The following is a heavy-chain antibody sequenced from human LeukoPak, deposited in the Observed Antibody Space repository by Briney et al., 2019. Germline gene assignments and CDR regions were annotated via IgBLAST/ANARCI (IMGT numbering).Heavy chain of an antibody. CDR1: GFTFSSYS. V-gene: IGHV3-21*01. Sequence: PGGSLRLSCAASGFTFSSYSMNWVRQAPGKGLEWVSSISSSSSYIYYADSVKGRFTISRDNAKNSLYLQMNILIAEDTAVYYCARGSAMVNDYWGQGTLVTVSS. CDR3: ARGSAMVNDY. D-gene: IGHD4/OR15-4a*01. CDR2: ISSSSSYI. J-gene: IGHJ4*02.